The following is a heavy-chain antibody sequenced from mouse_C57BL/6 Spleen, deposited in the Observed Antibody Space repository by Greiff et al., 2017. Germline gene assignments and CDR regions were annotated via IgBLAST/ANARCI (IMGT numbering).Heavy chain of an antibody. D-gene: IGHD2-3*01. CDR1: GYSITSGYY. CDR2: ISYDGSN. V-gene: IGHV3-6*01. CDR3: ARRTYDGYSHFDY. J-gene: IGHJ2*01. Sequence: DVQLVESGPGLVKPSQSLSLTCSVTGYSITSGYYWNWIRQFPGNKLEWMGYISYDGSNNYNPSLKNRISITRDTSKNQFFLKLNSVTTEDTATYYCARRTYDGYSHFDYWGQGTTLTVSS.